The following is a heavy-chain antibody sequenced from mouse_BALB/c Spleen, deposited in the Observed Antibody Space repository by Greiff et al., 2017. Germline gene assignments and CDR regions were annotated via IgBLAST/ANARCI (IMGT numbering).Heavy chain of an antibody. CDR1: GYSFTSYY. D-gene: IGHD1-2*01. V-gene: IGHV1-66*01. CDR2: IFPGSGNT. J-gene: IGHJ2*01. CDR3: ASPLRLRDYFDY. Sequence: VKLQESGPELVKPGASVTISCKASGYSFTSYYIHWVKQRPGQGLEWIGWIFPGSGNTKYNEKFKGKATLTADTSSSTAYMQLSSLTSEDSAVYFCASPLRLRDYFDYWGQGTTLTVSS.